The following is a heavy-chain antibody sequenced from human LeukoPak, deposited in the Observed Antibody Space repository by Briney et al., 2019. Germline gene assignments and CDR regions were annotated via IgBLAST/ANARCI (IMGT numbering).Heavy chain of an antibody. CDR1: GNIYTELS. Sequence: ASVKVSCKFSGNIYTELSMHWVRQAPGKGLEWMGGLDPEDGELAYAQQFQGRVTMTEDRDADIAYMELRSLTSEDTAVYFCATDLFSRWEVPGHWGQGTVVTVSS. CDR3: ATDLFSRWEVPGH. CDR2: LDPEDGEL. D-gene: IGHD1-26*01. J-gene: IGHJ4*02. V-gene: IGHV1-24*01.